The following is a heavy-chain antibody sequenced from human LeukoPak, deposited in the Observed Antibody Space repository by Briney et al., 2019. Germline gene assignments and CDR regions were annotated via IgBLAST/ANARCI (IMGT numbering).Heavy chain of an antibody. J-gene: IGHJ4*02. V-gene: IGHV3-23*01. Sequence: GGSVRLSCAASGFTFSSYAMSRVRQAPGKGLEWVSAISGSGGNTYYADSVKGRFTISRDNSKNTLFLQMNSLRAGDTAVYYCAKGSGDSRAWFQRFDYWGQGTLVTASS. CDR2: ISGSGGNT. CDR1: GFTFSSYA. CDR3: AKGSGDSRAWFQRFDY. D-gene: IGHD6-19*01.